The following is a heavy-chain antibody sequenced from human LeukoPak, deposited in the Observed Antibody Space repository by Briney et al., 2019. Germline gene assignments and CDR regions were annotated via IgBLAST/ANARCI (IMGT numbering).Heavy chain of an antibody. V-gene: IGHV4-61*02. D-gene: IGHD3-22*01. CDR3: ARDYYDSSGYYRGDWFDP. J-gene: IGHJ5*02. CDR2: IYTSGST. CDR1: GGSISSGSYY. Sequence: SETLSLTCTVSGGSISSGSYYWSWIRKPAGKGLEWIGRIYTSGSTNYNPSLKSRVTISVDTSKNQFSLKLSSVTAADTAVYYCARDYYDSSGYYRGDWFDPWGQGTLVTVSS.